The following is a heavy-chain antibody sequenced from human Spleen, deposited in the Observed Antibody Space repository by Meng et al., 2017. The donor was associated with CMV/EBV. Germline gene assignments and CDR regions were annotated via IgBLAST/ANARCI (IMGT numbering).Heavy chain of an antibody. Sequence: SETLSLTCAVSGGSISSYYWSWIRQPPGKGLEWIGYIYYSGSTYYNPSLKSRVTISVDTSKNQFSLKLSSVTAADTAVYYCVLGVVIIDYWGQGTLVTVSS. V-gene: IGHV4-59*08. CDR1: GGSISSYY. J-gene: IGHJ4*02. CDR2: IYYSGST. D-gene: IGHD3-3*01. CDR3: VLGVVIIDY.